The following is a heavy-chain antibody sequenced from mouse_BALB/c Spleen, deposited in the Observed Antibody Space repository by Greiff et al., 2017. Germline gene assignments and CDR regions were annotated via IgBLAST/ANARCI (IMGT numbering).Heavy chain of an antibody. CDR3: VRTMIGGLDY. Sequence: QVQLKESGPGLVAPSQSLSITCTVSGFSLTSYDISWIRQPPGKGLEWLGVIWTGGGTNYNSAFMSRLSISKDNSKSQVFLKMNSLQTDDTAIYYCVRTMIGGLDYWGQGTTLTVSS. CDR1: GFSLTSYD. CDR2: IWTGGGT. D-gene: IGHD2-4*01. J-gene: IGHJ2*01. V-gene: IGHV2-9-2*01.